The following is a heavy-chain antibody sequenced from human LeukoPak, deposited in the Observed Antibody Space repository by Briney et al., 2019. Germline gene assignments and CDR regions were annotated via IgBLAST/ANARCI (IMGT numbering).Heavy chain of an antibody. Sequence: PSETLSLTCTVSGGSISSYYWRWIRQPPGKGLEWIGYIYYSGSTNYNPPLKSRVTISVDTSKNQFSLKLSSVTAADTDVYYCARRTNWKYITYYYYYMDVWGKGTTVTVSS. CDR3: ARRTNWKYITYYYYYMDV. CDR2: IYYSGST. CDR1: GGSISSYY. D-gene: IGHD1-7*01. V-gene: IGHV4-59*01. J-gene: IGHJ6*03.